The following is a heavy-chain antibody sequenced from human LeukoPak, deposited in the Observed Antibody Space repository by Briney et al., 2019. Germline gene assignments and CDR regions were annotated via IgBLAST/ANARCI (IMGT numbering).Heavy chain of an antibody. D-gene: IGHD5-24*01. Sequence: SETLSLTCAVSTYSISDGYYWGWIRQPPGKGLEWIGNIYHEGSTYYNPSLKSRVTISVDTSKNQFSLKLSSAAAAHTAVYYCARDLEYFDYWGQGTLVTVSS. J-gene: IGHJ4*02. V-gene: IGHV4-38-2*02. CDR1: TYSISDGYY. CDR2: IYHEGST. CDR3: ARDLEYFDY.